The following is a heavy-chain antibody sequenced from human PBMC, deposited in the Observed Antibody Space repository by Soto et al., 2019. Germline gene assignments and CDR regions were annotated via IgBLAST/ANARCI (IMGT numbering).Heavy chain of an antibody. V-gene: IGHV4-4*02. CDR3: VRVTSVLGSEGAYVESCFDP. D-gene: IGHD5-12*01. CDR2: IYHSGST. J-gene: IGHJ5*02. CDR1: GGSIRTPDW. Sequence: SETLSLTCNVSGGSIRTPDWWSWVRQTHEKWLEWIGEIYHSGSTNYNPSLKSRVTISVDKSNNQFSLKMYSVTAADTAVYYCVRVTSVLGSEGAYVESCFDPWGQGTLVTVSS.